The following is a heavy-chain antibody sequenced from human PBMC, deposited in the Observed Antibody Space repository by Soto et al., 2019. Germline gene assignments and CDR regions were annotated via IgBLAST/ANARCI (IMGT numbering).Heavy chain of an antibody. J-gene: IGHJ6*02. Sequence: SEPLSLTCTVSGGSISSSSYYWGLIRQPPGKGLEWIGSIYYSGSAYYNPSLKSRVTISVDTSKNQFSLKLSSVTAADTAVYYCARLVRSSYGYRDYGMDVWGQGTTVTVS. CDR3: ARLVRSSYGYRDYGMDV. D-gene: IGHD5-18*01. V-gene: IGHV4-39*01. CDR1: GGSISSSSYY. CDR2: IYYSGSA.